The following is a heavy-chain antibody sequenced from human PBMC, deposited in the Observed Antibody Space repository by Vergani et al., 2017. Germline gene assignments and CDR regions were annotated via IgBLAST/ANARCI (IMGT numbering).Heavy chain of an antibody. CDR1: GGSFKNYG. J-gene: IGHJ6*03. V-gene: IGHV1-69*12. CDR3: ARGLVVPVPGVVSYHYYLDV. Sequence: QVQLVQSGAEVKKPGSSVKVSCKASGGSFKNYGFTWVRQAPGKGLEWMGELSPGFGRLQIAQRFQGRVTIAAEESTSTVYIELTSLTTEDTAVYYCARGLVVPVPGVVSYHYYLDVWGRGTTVAVSS. D-gene: IGHD2-2*01. CDR2: LSPGFGRL.